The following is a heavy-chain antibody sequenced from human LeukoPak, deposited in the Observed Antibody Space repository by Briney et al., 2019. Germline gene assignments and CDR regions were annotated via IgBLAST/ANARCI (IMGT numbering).Heavy chain of an antibody. D-gene: IGHD5-18*01. CDR2: INHSGST. Sequence: SETLSLTCAVYGGSFRGYYWSWIRQPPGKGLEWIGEINHSGSTNYNPPLKSRVTISVDTSKNQFSLKLSSVTAADTAVYYCARVRRTAMVRGQNDAFDIWGQGTMVTVSS. CDR1: GGSFRGYY. V-gene: IGHV4-34*01. CDR3: ARVRRTAMVRGQNDAFDI. J-gene: IGHJ3*02.